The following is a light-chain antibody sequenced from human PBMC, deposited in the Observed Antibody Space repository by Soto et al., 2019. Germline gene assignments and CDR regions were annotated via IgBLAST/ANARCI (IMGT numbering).Light chain of an antibody. J-gene: IGLJ2*01. V-gene: IGLV2-14*01. CDR3: GSYTGSNTPVV. Sequence: QSALTQPASVSGSPGQSITISCTGTSSDVGGYNYVSWYQQHPGKAPNLIIFDVSNRPSGVSNRFSGPKSGNSASLTISGLQAEGEADYYCGSYTGSNTPVVFGGGTKLTGL. CDR2: DVS. CDR1: SSDVGGYNY.